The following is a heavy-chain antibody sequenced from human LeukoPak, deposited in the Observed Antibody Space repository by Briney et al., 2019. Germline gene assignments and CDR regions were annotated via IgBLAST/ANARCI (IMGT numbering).Heavy chain of an antibody. V-gene: IGHV3-7*03. J-gene: IGHJ3*02. CDR1: GFTFSTHW. D-gene: IGHD4-23*01. CDR2: IKEDGSNK. Sequence: PGGSLRLSCAASGFTFSTHWMSWDRQAPGKGLEWVANIKEDGSNKYFVDSVKGRFTISRDNSKNTLYLQMNSLRAEDTAVYYCAKDLFTVVGAFDIWGQGTMVTVSS. CDR3: AKDLFTVVGAFDI.